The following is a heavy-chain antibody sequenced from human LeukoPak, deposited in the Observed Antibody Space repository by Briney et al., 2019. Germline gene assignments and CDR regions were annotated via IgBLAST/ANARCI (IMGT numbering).Heavy chain of an antibody. CDR3: AQEPVGIAGNNWFDP. Sequence: SETLSLTCTVSSGSISGYFWSWLRQFPGQGLEWIGYVHYRGNTNYNPSLKSRVTISVDTSKNLFSLKLTSVTPADTAKYYCAQEPVGIAGNNWFDPWGPGILVTVSS. CDR1: SGSISGYF. V-gene: IGHV4-59*01. CDR2: VHYRGNT. D-gene: IGHD1-14*01. J-gene: IGHJ5*02.